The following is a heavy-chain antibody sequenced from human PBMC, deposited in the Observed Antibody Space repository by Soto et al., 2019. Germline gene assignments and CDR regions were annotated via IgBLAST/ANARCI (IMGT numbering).Heavy chain of an antibody. J-gene: IGHJ4*02. CDR1: GGSVSSGIYY. CDR3: ARDSPRNYDSSGPYDY. Sequence: PSETLSLTCTVSGGSVSSGIYYWSWIRHPPGKGLEWIGYIYYSGSTNYNPSLKSRVTISVDTSKNQFSLKLSSVTAADTAVYYCARDSPRNYDSSGPYDYWGQGTLVTVSS. V-gene: IGHV4-61*01. CDR2: IYYSGST. D-gene: IGHD3-22*01.